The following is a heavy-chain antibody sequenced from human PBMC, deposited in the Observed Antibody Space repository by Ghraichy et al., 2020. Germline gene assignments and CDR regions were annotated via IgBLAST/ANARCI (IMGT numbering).Heavy chain of an antibody. CDR1: GGTFSSYA. J-gene: IGHJ6*02. CDR2: IIPIFGTA. V-gene: IGHV1-69*13. CDR3: ARGHFRFGELLWCWRGYYYYGMDV. Sequence: SVKVSCKASGGTFSSYAISWVRQAPGQGLEWMGGIIPIFGTANYAQKFQGRVTITADESTSTAYMELSSLRSEDTAVYYCARGHFRFGELLWCWRGYYYYGMDVWGQGTTVTVSS. D-gene: IGHD3-10*01.